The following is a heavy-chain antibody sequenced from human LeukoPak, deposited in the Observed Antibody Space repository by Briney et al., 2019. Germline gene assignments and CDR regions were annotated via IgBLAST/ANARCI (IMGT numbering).Heavy chain of an antibody. V-gene: IGHV3-23*01. J-gene: IGHJ4*02. D-gene: IGHD5-18*01. CDR3: AKGGYSYASFDY. CDR1: GFTFSSYA. Sequence: GGSLRLPCAASGFTFSSYAMSWVRQAPGKGLVWVSAISGSGGSIYYADSVKGRFTISRDNSKNTLYLQMNSLRAEDTAVYSCAKGGYSYASFDYWGQGTLVTVSS. CDR2: ISGSGGSI.